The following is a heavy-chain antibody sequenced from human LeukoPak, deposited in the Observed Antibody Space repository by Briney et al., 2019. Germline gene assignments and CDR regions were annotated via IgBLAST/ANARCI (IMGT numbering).Heavy chain of an antibody. CDR3: ARAPAWSGYSLDY. Sequence: GGSLRLSCAASGFTFSSYSMNWVRQAPGKGLEWVSYISSSSSTIYYADSVKGRFTISRDNAKNSLYLQMNSLRAEDTAVYYCARAPAWSGYSLDYCGQGTLVTVSS. CDR2: ISSSSSTI. J-gene: IGHJ4*02. D-gene: IGHD3-3*01. CDR1: GFTFSSYS. V-gene: IGHV3-48*01.